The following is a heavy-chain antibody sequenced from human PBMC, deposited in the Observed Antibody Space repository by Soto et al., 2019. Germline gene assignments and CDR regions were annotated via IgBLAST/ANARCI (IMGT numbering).Heavy chain of an antibody. Sequence: GGSLRLSCAASGFTFSNAWMNWVRQAPGKGLEWVGRIKSKTDGGTTDYAAPVKGRFTISRDDSKNTLYLQMNSLKTEDTAVYYCTTEELVMYYYYGMGVWGQGTQVTVSS. CDR1: GFTFSNAW. D-gene: IGHD3-22*01. CDR3: TTEELVMYYYYGMGV. CDR2: IKSKTDGGTT. J-gene: IGHJ6*02. V-gene: IGHV3-15*07.